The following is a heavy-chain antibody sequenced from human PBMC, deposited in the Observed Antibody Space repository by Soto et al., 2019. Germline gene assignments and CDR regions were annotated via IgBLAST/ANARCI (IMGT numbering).Heavy chain of an antibody. CDR3: AKHYYGDWDYYYYYGMDV. J-gene: IGHJ6*02. CDR2: IYPGDSDS. D-gene: IGHD4-17*01. CDR1: GYSFTSYW. V-gene: IGHV5-51*01. Sequence: GASLKISCKGSGYSFTSYWIGGVRQMSGKGLEWIGIIYPGDSDSRYSTSFQGQVTISAYKSISTAYLQWSSLKASDTAMYYFAKHYYGDWDYYYYYGMDVWGQGTTVTVS.